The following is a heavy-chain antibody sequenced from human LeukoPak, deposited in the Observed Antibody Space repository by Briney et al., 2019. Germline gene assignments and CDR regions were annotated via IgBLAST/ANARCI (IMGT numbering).Heavy chain of an antibody. V-gene: IGHV3-30*19. CDR1: GFTFSSYG. D-gene: IGHD2-21*01. Sequence: GGSLKLSCAASGFTFSSYGMHWVRQAPGKGLEWVTLISYDGYDKSYADSVRGRFTISRDNSRNTLYLQMDSLRSEDTAVYYCARDFFPIVDSTWYENGYWGQGTLVTVSS. CDR2: ISYDGYDK. J-gene: IGHJ4*02. CDR3: ARDFFPIVDSTWYENGY.